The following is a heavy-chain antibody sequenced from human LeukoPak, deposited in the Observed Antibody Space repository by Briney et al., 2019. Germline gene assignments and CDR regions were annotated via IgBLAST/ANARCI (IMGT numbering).Heavy chain of an antibody. V-gene: IGHV3-23*01. CDR3: ARRTTVVGPAPFDH. Sequence: GASLRLSCAASGFTFSIYAMSWVRQAPGKGLEWVSAISPGGDTIYYLDSVKGRFTISRDNSKNTLYLQMNSLRAADTAVYYCARRTTVVGPAPFDHWGQGTLVTVSS. D-gene: IGHD4-23*01. CDR2: ISPGGDTI. CDR1: GFTFSIYA. J-gene: IGHJ4*02.